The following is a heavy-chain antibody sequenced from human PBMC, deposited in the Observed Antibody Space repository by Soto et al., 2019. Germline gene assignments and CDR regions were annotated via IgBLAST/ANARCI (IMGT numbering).Heavy chain of an antibody. D-gene: IGHD4-17*01. CDR1: GGSISSGGYY. J-gene: IGHJ5*02. CDR2: IYYSGST. V-gene: IGHV4-31*03. Sequence: QVQLQESGPGLVKPSQTLSLTCTVSGGSISSGGYYWSWIRQHPGKGLEWIGYIYYSGSTYYNPSLKSRVNISVDTSKNQFSLKLSSVTAADTAVYYCAREAHDYGDYGGFDPWGQGTLVTVSS. CDR3: AREAHDYGDYGGFDP.